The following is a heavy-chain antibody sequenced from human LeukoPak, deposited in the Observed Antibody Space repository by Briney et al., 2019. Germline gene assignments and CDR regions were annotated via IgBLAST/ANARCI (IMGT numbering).Heavy chain of an antibody. D-gene: IGHD3-3*01. V-gene: IGHV4-4*07. Sequence: SETLSLTCTVSAGSITGYYWTWIRQPAGKGLEWIGRISDSGRTYYNPSLESRVTISLDTSNNQFSLKVSSVTAADTAVYYCAREPTMTQIPGNYPFFNWGQETLVSVS. J-gene: IGHJ4*02. CDR3: AREPTMTQIPGNYPFFN. CDR2: ISDSGRT. CDR1: AGSITGYY.